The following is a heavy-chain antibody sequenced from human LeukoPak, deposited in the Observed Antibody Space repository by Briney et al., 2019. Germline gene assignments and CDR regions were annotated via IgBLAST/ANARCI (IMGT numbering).Heavy chain of an antibody. D-gene: IGHD3-10*01. Sequence: PSETLSLTCTVSGGSISSYYWSWIRQPPGKGLEWIGYIYYSGSTNYNPSLKSRVTISVDTSQNQFSLKLSSVTAADTAVYYCARVSYYYGSGSPYNWFDPWGQGTLVTVSS. CDR3: ARVSYYYGSGSPYNWFDP. J-gene: IGHJ5*02. CDR2: IYYSGST. V-gene: IGHV4-59*01. CDR1: GGSISSYY.